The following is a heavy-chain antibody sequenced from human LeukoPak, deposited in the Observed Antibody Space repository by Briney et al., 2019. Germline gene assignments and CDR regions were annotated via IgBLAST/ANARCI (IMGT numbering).Heavy chain of an antibody. CDR3: SGGSGTYVLFY. CDR1: GYTFTSYY. J-gene: IGHJ4*02. D-gene: IGHD3-10*01. Sequence: ASVKVSCKASGYTFTSYYMHWVRQAPGQGLEWMGLINPSDGSTNYAQKFQGRVAMTRDTSTSTVYMGLSSLRSEDTAVYYCSGGSGTYVLFYWGQGTLATVSS. V-gene: IGHV1-46*01. CDR2: INPSDGST.